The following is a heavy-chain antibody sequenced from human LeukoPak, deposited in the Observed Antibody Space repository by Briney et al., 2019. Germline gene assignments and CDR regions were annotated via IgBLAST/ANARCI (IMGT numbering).Heavy chain of an antibody. D-gene: IGHD2-21*02. CDR3: ATLALLEQGYCGGDCYLDY. V-gene: IGHV1-24*01. Sequence: ASVKVSCKFSGYTLAELSMHCVRTAHGNGLEWMGGFDPEDGETIYAQKFQGRVTMTEEPSTDTAYMELSSLRSEDTAVYYCATLALLEQGYCGGDCYLDYWGQGTLVTVSS. CDR1: GYTLAELS. J-gene: IGHJ4*02. CDR2: FDPEDGET.